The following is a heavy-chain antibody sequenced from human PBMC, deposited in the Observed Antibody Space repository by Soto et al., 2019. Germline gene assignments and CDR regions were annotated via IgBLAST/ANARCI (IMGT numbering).Heavy chain of an antibody. CDR3: AKDPYSGSYPTVFDY. V-gene: IGHV3-23*01. CDR2: ISGSGGST. D-gene: IGHD1-26*01. Sequence: PGGSLRLSCAASGFTFSSYAMSWVRQAPGKGLEWVSAISGSGGSTYYADSVKGRFTISRDNSKNTLYLQMNSLRAEDTAVYYCAKDPYSGSYPTVFDYWGQGTLVTVSS. J-gene: IGHJ4*02. CDR1: GFTFSSYA.